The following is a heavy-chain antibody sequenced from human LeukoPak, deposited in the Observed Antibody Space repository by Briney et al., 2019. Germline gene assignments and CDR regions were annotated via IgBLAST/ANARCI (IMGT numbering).Heavy chain of an antibody. D-gene: IGHD5-12*01. J-gene: IGHJ4*02. Sequence: SETLSLTCSVSGGSISSGDYYWSWIRQHPGKGLEWIGYIHYSGSTYYNPSLESQVSISVSTSKNRFSLQLSSVTAADTAVYYCARVIGYDQLDYWGQGTLVTVSS. CDR1: GGSISSGDYY. V-gene: IGHV4-31*01. CDR3: ARVIGYDQLDY. CDR2: IHYSGST.